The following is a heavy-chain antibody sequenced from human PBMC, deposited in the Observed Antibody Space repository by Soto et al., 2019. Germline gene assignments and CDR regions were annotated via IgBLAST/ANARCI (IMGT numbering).Heavy chain of an antibody. J-gene: IGHJ6*02. CDR2: IVVGTGST. D-gene: IGHD2-15*01. CDR1: GFDFGSFG. Sequence: QMQLVQSGPEVKKPGTSVKVSCKASGFDFGSFGIQWLRQSHGQGFEWIGWIVVGTGSTNYAPNFQGRVTITRDMSTNTAYLDLTNLRSDDPAVYFCSMDRPDIAIGWPVWGQGTTVAVSS. CDR3: SMDRPDIAIGWPV. V-gene: IGHV1-58*02.